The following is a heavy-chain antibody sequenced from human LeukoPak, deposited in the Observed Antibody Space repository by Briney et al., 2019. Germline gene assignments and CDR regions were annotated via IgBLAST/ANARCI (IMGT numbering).Heavy chain of an antibody. D-gene: IGHD2-2*02. Sequence: PGGSLRLSCAASGFTFSNYWKNWVRQAPGKGLEWVAIIKQDGSAKYYVDSVKGRFTISRDNAKDSLYLQMNSLRVDDTAIYYCAVYPPATPGFDLWGPGTLVTVSS. CDR1: GFTFSNYW. J-gene: IGHJ4*02. CDR2: IKQDGSAK. CDR3: AVYPPATPGFDL. V-gene: IGHV3-7*01.